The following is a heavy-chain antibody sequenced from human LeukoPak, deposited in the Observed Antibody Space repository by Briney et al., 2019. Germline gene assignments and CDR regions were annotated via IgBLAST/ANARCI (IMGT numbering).Heavy chain of an antibody. D-gene: IGHD3-22*01. V-gene: IGHV3-21*01. CDR2: ISSSSSYI. J-gene: IGHJ4*02. CDR1: GFAFSSYS. Sequence: GGSLRLSCAASGFAFSSYSMNWVRQAPGKGLEWVSSISSSSSYIYYADSVKGRFTISRDNAKNSLYLQMNSLRAEDTAVYYCARDYYDSSGYYYFDYWGQGTLVTVSS. CDR3: ARDYYDSSGYYYFDY.